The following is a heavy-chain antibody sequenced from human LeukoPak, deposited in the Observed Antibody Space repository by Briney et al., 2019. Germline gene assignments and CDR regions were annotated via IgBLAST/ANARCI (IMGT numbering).Heavy chain of an antibody. D-gene: IGHD6-19*01. CDR3: ARDSSEVGQWLVPGQSDY. J-gene: IGHJ4*02. CDR2: INPSGGST. Sequence: GASVKVSCKASGYTFTSYYMHWVRQVPGQGLEWMGIINPSGGSTSYAQKFQGRVTMTRDMSTSTVYMELSSLRSEDTAVYYCARDSSEVGQWLVPGQSDYWGQGTLVTVSS. V-gene: IGHV1-46*01. CDR1: GYTFTSYY.